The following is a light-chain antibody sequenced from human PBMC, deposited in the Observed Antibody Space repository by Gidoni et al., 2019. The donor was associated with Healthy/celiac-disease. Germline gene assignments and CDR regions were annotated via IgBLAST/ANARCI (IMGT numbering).Light chain of an antibody. V-gene: IGKV4-1*01. CDR1: QSVLYSSNNKNY. CDR2: WAS. CDR3: QQYYSTPLT. Sequence: DIVMTQSPDTLAVSLGERATIHCKSSQSVLYSSNNKNYSAWYQQKPGQPPKLLIYWASTRESGVPDRFSGSGSGTDFTLTISSLQAEDVAVYYCQQYYSTPLTFXXXTKVEIK. J-gene: IGKJ4*01.